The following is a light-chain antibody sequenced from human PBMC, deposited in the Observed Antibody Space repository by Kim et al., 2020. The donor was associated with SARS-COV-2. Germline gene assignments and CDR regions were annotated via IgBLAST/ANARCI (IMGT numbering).Light chain of an antibody. CDR2: VAS. J-gene: IGKJ1*01. V-gene: IGKV1-27*01. CDR3: QNYNRAPWT. CDR1: QSIGNH. Sequence: SASVGDRVTITCRASQSIGNHLAWYQQKPGKVPKLLIYVASALQSGVPSRFSGSGSGTDFTLTISSLQPEDVATYYCQNYNRAPWTFGQGTKVEI.